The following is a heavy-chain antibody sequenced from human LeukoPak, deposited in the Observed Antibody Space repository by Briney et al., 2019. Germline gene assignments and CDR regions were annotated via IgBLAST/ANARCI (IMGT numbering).Heavy chain of an antibody. CDR2: IIPIFGTA. J-gene: IGHJ3*02. V-gene: IGHV1-69*13. Sequence: ASVKVSCKASGGTFSSYAISWVRQAPGQGLEWMGGIIPIFGTANYAQKFQGRVTITADESTSTAYMELSSLRSEDTAVYYCARDRYYYDSSGYWGAFDIWGQGTMVTVSS. D-gene: IGHD3-22*01. CDR1: GGTFSSYA. CDR3: ARDRYYYDSSGYWGAFDI.